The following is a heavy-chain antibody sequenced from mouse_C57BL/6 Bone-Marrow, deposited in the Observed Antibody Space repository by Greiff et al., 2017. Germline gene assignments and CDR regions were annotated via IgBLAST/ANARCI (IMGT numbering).Heavy chain of an antibody. CDR3: ATEGYYAMDY. J-gene: IGHJ4*01. Sequence: VQLKESGPGLVKPSQSLSLTCSVTGYSITSGYYWNWIRQFPGNKLEWMGYISYDGSNNYNPSLKNRISITRDTSKNQFFLKLNSVTTEDTATYYCATEGYYAMDYWGQGTSVTVSS. V-gene: IGHV3-6*01. CDR2: ISYDGSN. CDR1: GYSITSGYY.